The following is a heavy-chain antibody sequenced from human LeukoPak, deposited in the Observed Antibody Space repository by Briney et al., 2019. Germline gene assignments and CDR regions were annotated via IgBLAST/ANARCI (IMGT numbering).Heavy chain of an antibody. J-gene: IGHJ6*03. D-gene: IGHD3-3*01. V-gene: IGHV1-69*01. CDR1: GGTFSSYA. CDR2: IIPIFGTA. CDR3: AGGITIFGVVNYYMDV. Sequence: SVKVSCKASGGTFSSYAISWVRQAPGQGLEWMGGIIPIFGTANYAQKIQGRVTITADESTSTAYMELSSLRSEDTAVYYCAGGITIFGVVNYYMDVWGKGTTVTVSS.